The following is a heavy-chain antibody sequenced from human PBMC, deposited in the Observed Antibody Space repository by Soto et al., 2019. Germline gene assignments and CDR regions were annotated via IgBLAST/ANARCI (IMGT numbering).Heavy chain of an antibody. CDR2: ISGTGGTT. CDR3: AKDVKTSGARAYDY. V-gene: IGHV3-23*01. Sequence: EVQLLESGGGLVQPGGSLRLSCTTSGFSFSTYAMTWVRQAPGKGPEWVSVISGTGGTTYYADAVKGRFTISRDNSKNTLYLQMNSLRAEDTVVYYCAKDVKTSGARAYDYWGQGTLVTVSS. J-gene: IGHJ4*02. D-gene: IGHD3-10*01. CDR1: GFSFSTYA.